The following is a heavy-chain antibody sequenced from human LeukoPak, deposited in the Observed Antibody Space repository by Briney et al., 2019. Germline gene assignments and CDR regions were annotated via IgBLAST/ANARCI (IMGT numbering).Heavy chain of an antibody. V-gene: IGHV3-20*04. Sequence: GRSLRLSCAASGFTFADYGMSWVRHAPGKGLEWVSGIPWNGGSTGYADSVKGRFSISRGNAKNSLYLQMNSLRDEDTALYYCARATSSSDNYYYYMDVWGKGTTVTVSS. D-gene: IGHD6-6*01. CDR3: ARATSSSDNYYYYMDV. J-gene: IGHJ6*03. CDR1: GFTFADYG. CDR2: IPWNGGST.